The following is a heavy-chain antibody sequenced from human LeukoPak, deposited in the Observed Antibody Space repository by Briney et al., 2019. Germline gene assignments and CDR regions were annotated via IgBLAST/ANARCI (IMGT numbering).Heavy chain of an antibody. CDR2: IIPILGIA. J-gene: IGHJ4*02. CDR1: GGTFSSYA. Sequence: GAPVKVSCKASGGTFSSYAISWVRQAPGQGLEWMGRIIPILGIANYAQKSQGRVTITADKSTSTAYMELSSLRSEDTAVYYCARDSADYDYVWGIDYWGQGTLVTVSS. D-gene: IGHD3-16*01. CDR3: ARDSADYDYVWGIDY. V-gene: IGHV1-69*04.